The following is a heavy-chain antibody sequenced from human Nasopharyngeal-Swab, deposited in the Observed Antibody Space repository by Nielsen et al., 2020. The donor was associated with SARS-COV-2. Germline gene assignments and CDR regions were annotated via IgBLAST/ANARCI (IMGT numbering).Heavy chain of an antibody. V-gene: IGHV4-34*01. J-gene: IGHJ4*02. D-gene: IGHD6-13*01. CDR3: ARGPTQQLVRDY. Sequence: WIRQPPGKGLEWIGEINHSGSTNYNPSLKSRVTISVDTSKNQFSLKLSSVTAADTAVEYCARGPTQQLVRDYWGQGTLVTVPS. CDR2: INHSGST.